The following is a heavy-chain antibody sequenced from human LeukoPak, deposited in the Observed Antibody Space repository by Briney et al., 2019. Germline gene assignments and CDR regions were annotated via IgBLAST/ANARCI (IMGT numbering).Heavy chain of an antibody. CDR2: ISYDGSNK. CDR3: ANLQLERPDRPYYGMDV. Sequence: PGGSLRLSCAVSGFTFRSYGMHWVRQAPGKGLEWVAVISYDGSNKYYADSVKGRFTISRDNSKNTLYLQMNSLRAEDTAVYYCANLQLERPDRPYYGMDVWGQGTTVTVSS. CDR1: GFTFRSYG. J-gene: IGHJ6*02. V-gene: IGHV3-30*18. D-gene: IGHD1-1*01.